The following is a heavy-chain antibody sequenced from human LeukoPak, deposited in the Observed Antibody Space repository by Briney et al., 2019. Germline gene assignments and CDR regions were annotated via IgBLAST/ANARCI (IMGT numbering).Heavy chain of an antibody. J-gene: IGHJ4*02. Sequence: ASVTVSCTVSGHTLSEVSMHWVRQAPGQGKEWGGGFDPRGGETVLAQKFQGRVTLTEDTSADTSSIELRSLRSEDTAVYYCATSDRQFCSPSSCYMPFDFWGLGTLVTVSS. CDR2: FDPRGGET. V-gene: IGHV1-24*01. D-gene: IGHD2-2*02. CDR1: GHTLSEVS. CDR3: ATSDRQFCSPSSCYMPFDF.